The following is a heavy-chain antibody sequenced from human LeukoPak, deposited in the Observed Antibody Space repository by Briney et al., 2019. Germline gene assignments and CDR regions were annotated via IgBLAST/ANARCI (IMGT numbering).Heavy chain of an antibody. J-gene: IGHJ4*02. CDR2: ISFDGSNK. CDR1: GFTFSSYT. V-gene: IGHV3-30*04. D-gene: IGHD3-3*01. CDR3: ARGRLLYFGKRGDY. Sequence: PGGSLRLSRAPSGFTFSSYTMHWVRQAPGKGLEWVAVISFDGSNKYYADSVKGRFTIYRDNSIDTLYLQMNSLRTEDTAVYYCARGRLLYFGKRGDYWGQGTLVTVSS.